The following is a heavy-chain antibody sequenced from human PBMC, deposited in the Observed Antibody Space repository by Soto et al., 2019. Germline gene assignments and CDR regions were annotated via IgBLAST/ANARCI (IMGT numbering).Heavy chain of an antibody. J-gene: IGHJ3*02. D-gene: IGHD4-17*01. V-gene: IGHV4-4*02. Sequence: SETLSLTCAVSGGSISTSNWWSWVRQPPGKGLEWIGEIYHSGSTNYSPSLKSRVTISVDKSKNQFSLKLSSVTAADTAVYYCARFMTMVTNLAFEIWGQGTMVTVSS. CDR2: IYHSGST. CDR3: ARFMTMVTNLAFEI. CDR1: GGSISTSNW.